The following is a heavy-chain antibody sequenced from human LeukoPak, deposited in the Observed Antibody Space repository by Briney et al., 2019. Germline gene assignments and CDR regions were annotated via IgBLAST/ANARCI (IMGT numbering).Heavy chain of an antibody. CDR2: IYYSGST. V-gene: IGHV4-59*08. Sequence: SETLSLTCTVSGGSLSTYYWSWVRQPPGKGLESIGYIYYSGSTNYNPSLKSRFTISVDTSKNQFSLSLSSVTAADTAVYYCARQRGYTYANSNLWPDAFDIWGQGTMVTVSS. CDR1: GGSLSTYY. D-gene: IGHD5-18*01. J-gene: IGHJ3*02. CDR3: ARQRGYTYANSNLWPDAFDI.